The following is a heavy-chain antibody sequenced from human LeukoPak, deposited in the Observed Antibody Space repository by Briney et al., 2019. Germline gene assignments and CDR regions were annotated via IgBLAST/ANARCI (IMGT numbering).Heavy chain of an antibody. CDR2: ISGSGTST. CDR1: GFTFSSYV. Sequence: PGGSLRLSCAASGFTFSSYVMSWVRQAPGKGLEWVSVISGSGTSTYYADSVKGRFTISRDNSKNTLYLQMNSLRAEDTAVYYCAKDPGSARDYWGQGTLVTVSS. CDR3: AKDPGSARDY. D-gene: IGHD1-26*01. J-gene: IGHJ4*02. V-gene: IGHV3-23*01.